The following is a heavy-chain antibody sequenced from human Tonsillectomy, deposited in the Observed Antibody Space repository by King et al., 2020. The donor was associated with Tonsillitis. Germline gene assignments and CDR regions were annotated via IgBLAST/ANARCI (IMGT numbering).Heavy chain of an antibody. J-gene: IGHJ3*02. D-gene: IGHD4-23*01. CDR1: GGSFSGYY. CDR3: ARVLGADPLRGATVVHDAFDI. V-gene: IGHV4-34*01. CDR2: INHSGST. Sequence: VQLQQWGAGLLKPSETLSLTCAVYGGSFSGYYWSWIRQPPGKGLEWIGEINHSGSTNYNPSLKSRVTISVDTSKNQFSLKLSSVTAADTAVYYCARVLGADPLRGATVVHDAFDIWGQGTMVTVSS.